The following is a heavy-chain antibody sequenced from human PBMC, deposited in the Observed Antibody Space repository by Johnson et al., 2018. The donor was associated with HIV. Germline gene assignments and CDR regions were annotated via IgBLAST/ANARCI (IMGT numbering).Heavy chain of an antibody. CDR1: GFTFSSYA. D-gene: IGHD4-23*01. J-gene: IGHJ3*02. V-gene: IGHV3-30-3*01. CDR2: ISYHDGNNK. Sequence: QVQLVESGGGLIQPGGSLRLSCAASGFTFSSYAMNLVRQAPGKGLEWVAVISYHDGNNKYYADSVKGRFTISRDNAKNSLYLQMNSLRAEDTAVYYCARDYGISVREDAFDIWGQWTMVTVSS. CDR3: ARDYGISVREDAFDI.